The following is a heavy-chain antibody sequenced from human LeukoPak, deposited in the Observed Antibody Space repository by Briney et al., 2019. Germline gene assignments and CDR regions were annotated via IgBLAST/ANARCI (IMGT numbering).Heavy chain of an antibody. J-gene: IGHJ3*02. V-gene: IGHV7-4-1*02. CDR3: ARVRYMVRGAYDAFDI. CDR1: GYIFTSYA. CDR2: INTNTGNP. D-gene: IGHD3-10*01. Sequence: ASVKVSCKASGYIFTSYAMNWVRQAPGQGLEWMGWINTNTGNPTYAQGFTGRFVFSLDTSVNTAYLQISSLKAEDSAVYYCARVRYMVRGAYDAFDIWGQGTMVTVSS.